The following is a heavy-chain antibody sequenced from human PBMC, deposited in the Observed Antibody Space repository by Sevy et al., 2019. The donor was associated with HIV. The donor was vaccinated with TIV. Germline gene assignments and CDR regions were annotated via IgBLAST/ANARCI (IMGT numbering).Heavy chain of an antibody. Sequence: SETLSLTCAVYGGSVSGYYWSWIRQPPGKGLEWIGEINHSGSTHYNPSLKSRVTISVDTSKNQFSLKLSSVTAADTAVYYCARGLEQTGTTKGNWFDPWGQGTLVTVSS. J-gene: IGHJ5*02. D-gene: IGHD1-7*01. CDR3: ARGLEQTGTTKGNWFDP. CDR1: GGSVSGYY. CDR2: INHSGST. V-gene: IGHV4-34*01.